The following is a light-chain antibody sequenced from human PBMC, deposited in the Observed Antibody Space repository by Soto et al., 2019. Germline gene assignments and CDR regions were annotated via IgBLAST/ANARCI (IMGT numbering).Light chain of an antibody. J-gene: IGKJ2*01. Sequence: EMVMTQSPATLSVSPGERATLSCRASQSISSNLAWYQHKPGQAPRLLIYGASTRATGIPGRFSGSGSGTEFTLTISRLEPEDFAVYYCQQYARPPYAFGQGTKVDI. CDR1: QSISSN. CDR3: QQYARPPYA. V-gene: IGKV3-15*01. CDR2: GAS.